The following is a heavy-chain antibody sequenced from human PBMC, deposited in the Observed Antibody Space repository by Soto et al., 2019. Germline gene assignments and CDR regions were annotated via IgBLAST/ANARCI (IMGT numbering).Heavy chain of an antibody. D-gene: IGHD2-15*01. CDR3: ARDLADCSGGSCFGKYYGMDV. V-gene: IGHV1-2*02. Sequence: VASVKVSCKASGYTFTGYYMHWVRQAPGQGLEWMGWINPNSGGTNYAQKFQGRVTMTRDTSISTAYMELSRLRSDDTAVYYCARDLADCSGGSCFGKYYGMDVWGQGTTVTVSS. CDR1: GYTFTGYY. CDR2: INPNSGGT. J-gene: IGHJ6*02.